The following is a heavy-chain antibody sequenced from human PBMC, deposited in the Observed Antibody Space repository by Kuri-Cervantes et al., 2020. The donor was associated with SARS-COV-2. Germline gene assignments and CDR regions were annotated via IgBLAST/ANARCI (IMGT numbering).Heavy chain of an antibody. Sequence: ESLKISFDVYGGSFSGYYWSWIRQPPGKGLEWIGEINNSGSTNYNPSLKSRVTISVDTSKNQFSLKLSSVTAADTAVYYCARGVQQWLAHYYFDYWGQGTLVTVSS. CDR3: ARGVQQWLAHYYFDY. CDR1: GGSFSGYY. CDR2: INNSGST. D-gene: IGHD6-19*01. J-gene: IGHJ4*02. V-gene: IGHV4-34*01.